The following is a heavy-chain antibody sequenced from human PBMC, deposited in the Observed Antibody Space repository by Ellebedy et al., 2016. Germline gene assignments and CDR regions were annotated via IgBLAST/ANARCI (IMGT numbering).Heavy chain of an antibody. CDR2: LSGNGPKT. V-gene: IGHV3-23*01. CDR1: GFTFKTYA. J-gene: IGHJ2*01. D-gene: IGHD2-21*01. Sequence: GESLKISXAASGFTFKTYAMSWVRQAPGEGLEWVSTLSGNGPKTYYADSVQGRFTISRDNSKSTLYLQMNSLRAEDTAVYYCAKHETDGDYYFDLWGRGTLVTVSS. CDR3: AKHETDGDYYFDL.